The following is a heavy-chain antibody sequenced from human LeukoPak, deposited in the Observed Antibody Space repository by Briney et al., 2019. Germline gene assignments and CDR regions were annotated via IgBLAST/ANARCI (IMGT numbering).Heavy chain of an antibody. D-gene: IGHD3-3*01. J-gene: IGHJ6*03. CDR2: INHSGST. Sequence: PSETLSLTCAVYGGSFSGYYWSWIRQPPGKGLEWIGEINHSGSTNYNPSLKSRVTISVDTSKNQFSLKLSSVTAADTAVYYCARGHLKYYDFWSGYSRSYMDVWGKGTTVTVSS. CDR3: ARGHLKYYDFWSGYSRSYMDV. V-gene: IGHV4-34*01. CDR1: GGSFSGYY.